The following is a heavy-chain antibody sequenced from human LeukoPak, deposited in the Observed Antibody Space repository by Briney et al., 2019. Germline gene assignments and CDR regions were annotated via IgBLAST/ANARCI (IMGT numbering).Heavy chain of an antibody. V-gene: IGHV3-21*06. CDR3: ARVPSGY. D-gene: IGHD1-26*01. J-gene: IGHJ4*02. Sequence: PGGSLRLSCAASGFTFSSYSMNWVRQAPGKGLEWVSSISSSSGYIYYADSVKGRFTISRDNAKNSLYLQMNSLRAEDTAVYYCARVPSGYWGQGTLVTVSS. CDR2: ISSSSGYI. CDR1: GFTFSSYS.